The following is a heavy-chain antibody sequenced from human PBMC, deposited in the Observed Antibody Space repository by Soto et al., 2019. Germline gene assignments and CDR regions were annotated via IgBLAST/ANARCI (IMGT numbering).Heavy chain of an antibody. J-gene: IGHJ4*02. V-gene: IGHV3-30*18. D-gene: IGHD1-26*01. CDR3: AKDSGSYFGGGDY. Sequence: QVQLVESGGGVVQPGRSLRLSCAASGFTFSSYGMHWVRQAPGKGLEWVAVISYDGSNKYYADSVKGRFTISRDNSKTTLYLQTNSLRAEDTAVYYCAKDSGSYFGGGDYWGQGTLVTVSS. CDR2: ISYDGSNK. CDR1: GFTFSSYG.